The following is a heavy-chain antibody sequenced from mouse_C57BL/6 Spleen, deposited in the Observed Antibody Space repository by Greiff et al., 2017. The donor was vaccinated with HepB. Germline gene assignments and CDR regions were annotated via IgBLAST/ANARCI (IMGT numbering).Heavy chain of an antibody. J-gene: IGHJ3*01. CDR1: GFTFSNYW. Sequence: EVQLQESGGGLVQPGGSMKLSCVASGFTFSNYWMNWVRQSPEKGLEWVAQIRLKSDNYATHYAESVKGRFTISRDDSKSSVYLQMNNLRAEDTGIYYCTVDYDYLAWFAYWGQGTLVTVSA. CDR2: IRLKSDNYAT. CDR3: TVDYDYLAWFAY. D-gene: IGHD2-4*01. V-gene: IGHV6-3*01.